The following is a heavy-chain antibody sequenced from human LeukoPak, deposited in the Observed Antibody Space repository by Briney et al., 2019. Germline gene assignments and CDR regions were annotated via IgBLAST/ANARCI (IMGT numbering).Heavy chain of an antibody. J-gene: IGHJ4*02. CDR2: ISGSGGRT. D-gene: IGHD5-18*01. CDR1: GFTFSSYA. V-gene: IGHV3-23*01. CDR3: AKASPGAQDTAMALFDY. Sequence: GGSLRLSCAASGFTFSSYAMSWVRQAPGKGLEWVSAISGSGGRTYYADSVKGRFTISRDNSKNTLYLQMNSLRAEDTAVYYCAKASPGAQDTAMALFDYWGQGTLVTVSS.